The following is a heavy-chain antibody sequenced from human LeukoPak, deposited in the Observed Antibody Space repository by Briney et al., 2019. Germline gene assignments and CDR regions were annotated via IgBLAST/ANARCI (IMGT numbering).Heavy chain of an antibody. Sequence: ASVKVSCKASGYTFTSYGISWVRQAPGQGLEWMGWISAYNGNTNYAQKLQGRVTMTTDTSTSTAYMGLRSLRSDDTAVYYCARDDLKPRGSWSDPELGDWGQGTLVTVSS. D-gene: IGHD3-16*01. J-gene: IGHJ4*02. CDR1: GYTFTSYG. V-gene: IGHV1-18*01. CDR2: ISAYNGNT. CDR3: ARDDLKPRGSWSDPELGD.